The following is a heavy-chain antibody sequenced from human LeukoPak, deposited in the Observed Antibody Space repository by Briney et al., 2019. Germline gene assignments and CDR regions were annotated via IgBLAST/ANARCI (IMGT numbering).Heavy chain of an antibody. J-gene: IGHJ6*02. CDR3: TRSLGVVIHGGMDV. Sequence: PSETLSLACTVSGGSISSYHWSWIWQPPGKGLEWIGHIYYTGSTNYNPSLKSRVTISLDTSKNQFSLKLSSVTAADTAVYYCTRSLGVVIHGGMDVWGQGTTVTVSS. CDR2: IYYTGST. D-gene: IGHD3-3*01. CDR1: GGSISSYH. V-gene: IGHV4-59*01.